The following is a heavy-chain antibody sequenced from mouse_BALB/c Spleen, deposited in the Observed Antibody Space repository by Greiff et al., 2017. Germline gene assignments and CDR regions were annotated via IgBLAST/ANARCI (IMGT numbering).Heavy chain of an antibody. CDR3: TLYGNYEDYYAMDY. CDR2: IDPENGDT. Sequence: EVKLMESGAELVRSGASVKLSCTASGFNIKDYYMHWVKQRPEQGLEWIGWIDPENGDTEYAPKFQGKATMTADTSSNTAYLQLSSLTSEDTAVYYCTLYGNYEDYYAMDYWGQGTSVTVSS. J-gene: IGHJ4*01. CDR1: GFNIKDYY. V-gene: IGHV14-4*02. D-gene: IGHD2-1*01.